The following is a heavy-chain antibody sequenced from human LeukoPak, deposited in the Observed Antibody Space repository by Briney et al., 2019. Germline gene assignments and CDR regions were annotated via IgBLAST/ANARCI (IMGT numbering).Heavy chain of an antibody. Sequence: SETLSLTCTVSGGSISSYYWSWIRQPPGKGLEWIGDIYYSGSTNYNPSLKSRFTISVDTSKNQFSLKLSSVTAADTAVYYCARGLRTAAGIIDYWGQGTLVTDSS. V-gene: IGHV4-59*01. CDR2: IYYSGST. CDR3: ARGLRTAAGIIDY. CDR1: GGSISSYY. D-gene: IGHD6-13*01. J-gene: IGHJ4*02.